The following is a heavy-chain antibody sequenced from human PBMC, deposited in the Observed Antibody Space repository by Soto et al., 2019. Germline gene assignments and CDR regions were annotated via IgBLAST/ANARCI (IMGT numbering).Heavy chain of an antibody. CDR2: INHSGST. Sequence: SETLSLTCAVYGGSFSGYYWSWIRQPPGKGLEWIGEINHSGSTNYNPSLKSRVTISVDTSKNQFSLKLSSVTAADTAVYYCARSQNFWSGYYRRGFDYWGQGTLVTVSS. V-gene: IGHV4-34*01. CDR1: GGSFSGYY. CDR3: ARSQNFWSGYYRRGFDY. J-gene: IGHJ4*02. D-gene: IGHD3-3*01.